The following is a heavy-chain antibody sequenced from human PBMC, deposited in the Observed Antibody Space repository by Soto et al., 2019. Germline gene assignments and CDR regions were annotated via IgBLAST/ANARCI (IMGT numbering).Heavy chain of an antibody. D-gene: IGHD3-3*01. CDR1: GFSLSNARMG. Sequence: QVTLKESGPVLVKPTETLTLTCTVSGFSLSNARMGVSWIRQPPGKALEWLAHIFSNDEKSYSTSLKSRLTISNDTSKSQVVLTMTNMDPVDTATYYCARIAAAEWLLRGLYFDYWGQGTLVTVSS. CDR3: ARIAAAEWLLRGLYFDY. V-gene: IGHV2-26*01. J-gene: IGHJ4*02. CDR2: IFSNDEK.